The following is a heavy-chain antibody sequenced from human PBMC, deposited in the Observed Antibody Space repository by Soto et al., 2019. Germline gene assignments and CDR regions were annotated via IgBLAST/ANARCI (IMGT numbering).Heavy chain of an antibody. V-gene: IGHV1-69*14. D-gene: IGHD2-15*01. CDR2: IIPIFGTA. CDR1: GGTFSSYA. CDR3: AGRRTRVVVAAPFDY. J-gene: IGHJ4*02. Sequence: QVQLVQSGAEVKKPGSSVKVSCKASGGTFSSYAISWVRQAPGQGLEWMGGIIPIFGTANYAQKFQGRVRITEDKSTNKAKRERSSVRSEAAAVYYGAGRRTRVVVAAPFDYGAKETLLTVS.